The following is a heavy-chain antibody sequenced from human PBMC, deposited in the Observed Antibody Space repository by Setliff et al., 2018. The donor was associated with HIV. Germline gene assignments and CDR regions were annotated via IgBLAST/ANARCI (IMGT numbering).Heavy chain of an antibody. V-gene: IGHV4-61*02. CDR3: ARETYYYDNPQYYYYYMNV. Sequence: SETLSLTCTASGCSISSGSYYWSWIRQPAGKGLEWIGRIYTSGSTNYNPSLKSRVTISVDTSKNQFSLKLRSVTAADTAVYYCARETYYYDNPQYYYYYMNVWGKGTTVTVSS. D-gene: IGHD3-22*01. J-gene: IGHJ6*03. CDR2: IYTSGST. CDR1: GCSISSGSYY.